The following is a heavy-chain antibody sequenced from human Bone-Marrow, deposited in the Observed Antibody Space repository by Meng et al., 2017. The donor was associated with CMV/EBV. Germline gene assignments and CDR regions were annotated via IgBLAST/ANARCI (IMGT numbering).Heavy chain of an antibody. V-gene: IGHV4-59*01. J-gene: IGHJ4*02. CDR2: IYYSGST. CDR1: GGSISSYY. Sequence: SETLSLTCTVSGGSISSYYWSWIRQPPGKGLEWIGYIYYSGSTNYNPSLKSRVTISVDTSKNQFSLKLSSVTAADTAVYYCASHSGGFWSGSRPGRCYFDYWGQGTLVTVPS. D-gene: IGHD3-3*01. CDR3: ASHSGGFWSGSRPGRCYFDY.